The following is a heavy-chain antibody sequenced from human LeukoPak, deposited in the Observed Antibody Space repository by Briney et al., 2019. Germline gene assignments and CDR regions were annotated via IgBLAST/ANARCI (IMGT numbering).Heavy chain of an antibody. CDR2: IYHSGST. J-gene: IGHJ4*02. D-gene: IGHD1-26*01. V-gene: IGHV4-30-2*01. Sequence: PSQTLSLTCAVSGGSISSGGYSWSWIRQPPGKGLEWIGYIYHSGSTYYNPSLKSRVTISVDRSKNQFSLKLSSVTAADTAVYYCARHIVGAPYLSHFDYWGQGTLVTVSS. CDR1: GGSISSGGYS. CDR3: ARHIVGAPYLSHFDY.